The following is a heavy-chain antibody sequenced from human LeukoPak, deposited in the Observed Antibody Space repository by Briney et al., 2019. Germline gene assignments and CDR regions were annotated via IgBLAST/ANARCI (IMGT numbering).Heavy chain of an antibody. Sequence: GGSLRLSCAASEFTFSSYSMHWVRQAPGKGLEWVAVISYDGSDKYYAASVRGRFTICRDNSKNTLCLQMNSLRPEDTAVYYCARSVGGSYPYFDYWGQGTLVAVSP. CDR2: ISYDGSDK. J-gene: IGHJ4*02. D-gene: IGHD1-26*01. CDR1: EFTFSSYS. V-gene: IGHV3-30*04. CDR3: ARSVGGSYPYFDY.